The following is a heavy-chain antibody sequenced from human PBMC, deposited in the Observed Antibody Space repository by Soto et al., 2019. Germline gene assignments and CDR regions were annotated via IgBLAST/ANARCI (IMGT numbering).Heavy chain of an antibody. CDR1: GGSISSGGYY. J-gene: IGHJ6*02. CDR2: IYYSGST. D-gene: IGHD1-1*01. V-gene: IGHV4-31*03. Sequence: SETLSLTCTVSGGSISSGGYYWSWIRQHPGKGLEWIGYIYYSGSTYYNPSLKSRVTISVDTSKNQFSLKLSSVTAADTAVYYCARGSRGYYYYGMDVWGRGTTVTVSS. CDR3: ARGSRGYYYYGMDV.